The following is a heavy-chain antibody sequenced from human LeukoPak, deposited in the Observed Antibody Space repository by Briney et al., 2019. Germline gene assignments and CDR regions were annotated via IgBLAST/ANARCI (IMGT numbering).Heavy chain of an antibody. CDR1: GFTFSSYS. J-gene: IGHJ6*03. V-gene: IGHV3-23*01. D-gene: IGHD3-3*01. Sequence: GGSLRLSCAAYGFTFSSYSMSWVRQAPGKGLEWVSAISGSGGSTCYADSVKGRFTISRDNSKNTLYLQMNSLRAEDTAVYYCAKGFLEWLHYYYYMDVWGKGTTVTVSS. CDR2: ISGSGGST. CDR3: AKGFLEWLHYYYYMDV.